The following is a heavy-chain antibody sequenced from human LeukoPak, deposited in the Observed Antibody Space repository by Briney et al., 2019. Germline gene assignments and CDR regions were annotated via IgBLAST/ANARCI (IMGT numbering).Heavy chain of an antibody. CDR2: INPSGGST. D-gene: IGHD2-2*01. CDR3: ARETLGYCSSTSCLKAFDI. Sequence: GASVKVSCKASGYTFTSYYMHWVRQAPGQGLEWMGIINPSGGSTSYAQKFQGRVTMTRDTSTSTVYMELRSLRSEDTAVYYCARETLGYCSSTSCLKAFDIWGQGTMVTVSS. V-gene: IGHV1-46*01. J-gene: IGHJ3*02. CDR1: GYTFTSYY.